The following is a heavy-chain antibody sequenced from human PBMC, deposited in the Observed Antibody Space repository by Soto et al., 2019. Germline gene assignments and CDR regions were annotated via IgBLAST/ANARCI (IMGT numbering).Heavy chain of an antibody. Sequence: EVQLLESGGGLVQPGGSLRLSCAASGFTFSSYAMSWVRQAPGKGLEWVSAISGSGGSTYYADSVKGRFTISRDNSKNALYLQMNSLRGEDTAVYYCAKSSRVGYCSGTSCRDYGGQGTLVTVSS. CDR1: GFTFSSYA. CDR2: ISGSGGST. V-gene: IGHV3-23*01. J-gene: IGHJ4*02. D-gene: IGHD2-2*03. CDR3: AKSSRVGYCSGTSCRDY.